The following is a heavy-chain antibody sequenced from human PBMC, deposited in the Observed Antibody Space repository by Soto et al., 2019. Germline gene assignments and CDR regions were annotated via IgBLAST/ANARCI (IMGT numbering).Heavy chain of an antibody. J-gene: IGHJ5*02. V-gene: IGHV3-21*01. CDR2: ISGDSVYI. CDR3: ARDLWSAGPTYPHLFDP. D-gene: IGHD1-26*01. Sequence: PGGSLRLSCAASGFNFRAYSMNWVRQAPGKGLEWVSCISGDSVYIYYADSVKGRFTITRDNARNSLFLQMNSLRPDDTAVYYCARDLWSAGPTYPHLFDPCGQGTLVTVSS. CDR1: GFNFRAYS.